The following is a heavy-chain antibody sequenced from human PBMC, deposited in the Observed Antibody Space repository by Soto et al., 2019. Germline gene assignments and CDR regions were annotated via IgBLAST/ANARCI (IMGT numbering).Heavy chain of an antibody. CDR3: ARKYCSGGSCYSSWFDS. D-gene: IGHD2-15*01. CDR2: INPSAGST. V-gene: IGHV1-46*03. J-gene: IGHJ5*01. CDR1: GYTFTNYA. Sequence: GASVKVSCKASGYTFTNYAMHWVRQAPGQGLEWMGVINPSAGSTTYAQKFQGRVTMTRDTSTSTVFMDLRSLRSEDTAVYYCARKYCSGGSCYSSWFDSWGQGTLVTVSS.